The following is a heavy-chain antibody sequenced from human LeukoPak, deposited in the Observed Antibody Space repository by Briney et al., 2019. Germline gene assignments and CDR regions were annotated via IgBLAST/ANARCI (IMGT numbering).Heavy chain of an antibody. J-gene: IGHJ6*03. CDR2: IYYSGST. Sequence: PSETLSLTCTVSGGSISSSSYYWGWIRQPPGKGLEWIGTIYYSGSTYYNPSLKSRVTISVDMSKNQFSLKLSSVTAADTAVYYCARQGIVDPHCYMDVWGKGTTVTVSS. CDR1: GGSISSSSYY. V-gene: IGHV4-39*01. CDR3: ARQGIVDPHCYMDV. D-gene: IGHD2-15*01.